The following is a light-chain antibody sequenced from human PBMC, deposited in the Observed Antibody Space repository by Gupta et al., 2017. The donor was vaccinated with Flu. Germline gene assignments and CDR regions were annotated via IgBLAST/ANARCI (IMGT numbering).Light chain of an antibody. CDR2: DAS. CDR3: QQYHKVPPYT. V-gene: IGKV1-33*01. CDR1: QDISHY. Sequence: DRVTITCQASQDISHYLNWYQQKPGQAPKLLIYDASHLEPGVPSRFSGSGSGTIFTFTITNLKPEDLATYYCQQYHKVPPYTFGQGTKVEI. J-gene: IGKJ2*01.